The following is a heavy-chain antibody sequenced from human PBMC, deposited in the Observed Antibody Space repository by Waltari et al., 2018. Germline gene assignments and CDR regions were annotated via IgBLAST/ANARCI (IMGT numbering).Heavy chain of an antibody. Sequence: QVQLQESGPGLVKPSETLSLTCTAPGGSFSSSYWSWIRQSPGKGLEWIGNIYYSWSTTYNPSLKSRVTISVDTSKNQFSLKLSSVTAADTAVYYCARGGRGTGFWSGPWYGMDVWGQGTTVTVSS. CDR2: IYYSWST. V-gene: IGHV4-59*01. D-gene: IGHD3-3*01. J-gene: IGHJ6*02. CDR1: GGSFSSSY. CDR3: ARGGRGTGFWSGPWYGMDV.